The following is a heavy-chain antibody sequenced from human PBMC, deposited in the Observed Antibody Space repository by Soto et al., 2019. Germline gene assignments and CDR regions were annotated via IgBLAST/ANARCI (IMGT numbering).Heavy chain of an antibody. V-gene: IGHV3-74*01. CDR2: INSDGSST. D-gene: IGHD2-15*01. CDR3: ARSYGYCSGGSCVTDY. Sequence: GGSLRLSCAASGFTFSSYWMHWVRQAPGKGLVWVSRINSDGSSTSYADSVKGRFTISRDNAKNTLYLQTNSLRAEDTAVYYCARSYGYCSGGSCVTDYWGQGTLVTVSS. J-gene: IGHJ4*02. CDR1: GFTFSSYW.